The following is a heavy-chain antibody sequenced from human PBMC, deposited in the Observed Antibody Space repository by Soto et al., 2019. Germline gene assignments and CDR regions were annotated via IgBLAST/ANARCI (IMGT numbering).Heavy chain of an antibody. CDR2: IYHSGST. D-gene: IGHD3-10*01. CDR1: GGSISSGGYS. CDR3: ASFYGSGSYLAFQADY. V-gene: IGHV4-30-2*01. Sequence: SETLSLTCAVSGGSISSGGYSWSWIRQPPGKGLEWIGYIYHSGSTYYNPSLKSRVTISVDTSTNQFSLRLSSVTAADTAVYYCASFYGSGSYLAFQADYWGQGTLVTVSS. J-gene: IGHJ4*02.